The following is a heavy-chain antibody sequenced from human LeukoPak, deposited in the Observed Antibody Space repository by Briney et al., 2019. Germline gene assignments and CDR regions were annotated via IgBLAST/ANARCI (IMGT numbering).Heavy chain of an antibody. V-gene: IGHV4-31*03. CDR2: IYYSGST. CDR1: GGSISSGGYY. D-gene: IGHD4-17*01. Sequence: PSQTLSLTCTVSGGSISSGGYYWSWIRQHPGKGPEWIGYIYYSGSTYYNPSLKSRVTISVDTSKNQFSLKLSSVTAADTAVYYCASAPVTSYGGYDSPAGFDYWGQGTLVTVSS. CDR3: ASAPVTSYGGYDSPAGFDY. J-gene: IGHJ4*02.